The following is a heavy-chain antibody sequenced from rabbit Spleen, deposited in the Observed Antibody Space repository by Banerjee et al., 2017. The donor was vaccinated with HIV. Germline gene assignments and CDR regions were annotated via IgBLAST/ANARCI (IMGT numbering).Heavy chain of an antibody. J-gene: IGHJ3*01. D-gene: IGHD1-1*01. Sequence: QERPVESGGGLVKPEGSLKLSCTASGFSFSNKAVMCWVRQAPGKGLEWIACINAVTGKAVYASWAKGRFNLSKTSSTTVFLQMTSLTAADTATYFCARDLPDIIGWNFGFWGPGTLVTVS. CDR1: GFSFSNKAV. CDR2: INAVTGKA. CDR3: ARDLPDIIGWNFGF. V-gene: IGHV1S45*01.